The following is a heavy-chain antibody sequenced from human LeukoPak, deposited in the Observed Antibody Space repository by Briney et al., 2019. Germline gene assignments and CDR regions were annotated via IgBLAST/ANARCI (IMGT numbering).Heavy chain of an antibody. CDR2: ISGSGDST. CDR1: GFMFSSYW. D-gene: IGHD3-22*01. CDR3: AKDFDSSGYYQGPFDF. Sequence: GGSLRLSCAASGFMFSSYWMSWVRQAPGKGLEWVSAISGSGDSTYYTDSVKGRFTISRDNSKNTLYLQMNSLRAEDTAVYYCAKDFDSSGYYQGPFDFWGQGTLVTVSS. J-gene: IGHJ4*02. V-gene: IGHV3-23*01.